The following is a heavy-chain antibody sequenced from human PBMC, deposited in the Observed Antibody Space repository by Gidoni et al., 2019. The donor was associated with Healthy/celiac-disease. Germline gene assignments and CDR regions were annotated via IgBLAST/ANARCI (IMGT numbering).Heavy chain of an antibody. V-gene: IGHV3-30*18. CDR1: GFTFSSYG. Sequence: QVQLVESGGGVVQPGRSLRLSCAASGFTFSSYGMHWVRQAPGKGLEWVAVISYDGSNKYYADSVKGRFTISRDNSKNTLYLQMNSLRAEDTAVYYCAKGSLQYSYGLVDYWGQGTLVTVSS. J-gene: IGHJ4*02. CDR2: ISYDGSNK. D-gene: IGHD5-18*01. CDR3: AKGSLQYSYGLVDY.